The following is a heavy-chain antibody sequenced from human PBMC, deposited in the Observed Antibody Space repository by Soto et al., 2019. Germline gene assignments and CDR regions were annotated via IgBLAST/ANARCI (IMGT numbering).Heavy chain of an antibody. J-gene: IGHJ5*02. CDR1: GGSITSSSHF. Sequence: SETLSLTCSASGGSITSSSHFWGWVRQPPGKGLEWIGTIYFTGNTYYTPSLKSRLTMSIDTSKNEFSLRLNSVTAADTAVYYCAGQTFTIAAASYGRSNWFDPWGPGTLVTVSS. CDR3: AGQTFTIAAASYGRSNWFDP. D-gene: IGHD6-25*01. CDR2: IYFTGNT. V-gene: IGHV4-39*01.